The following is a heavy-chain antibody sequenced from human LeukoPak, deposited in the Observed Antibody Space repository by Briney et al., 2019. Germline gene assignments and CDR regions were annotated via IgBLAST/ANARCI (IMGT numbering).Heavy chain of an antibody. CDR2: ISSSSSYI. CDR1: GFTFSSYS. CDR3: ARGVAVAGNDY. V-gene: IGHV3-21*01. D-gene: IGHD6-19*01. Sequence: GGSLRPSCAVSGFTFSSYSMNWVRQAPGEGLGWVSSISSSSSYIYYADSVKGRFTISRDNAKNSLYLQMNSLRAEDTAVYYCARGVAVAGNDYWGQGTLVTVSS. J-gene: IGHJ4*02.